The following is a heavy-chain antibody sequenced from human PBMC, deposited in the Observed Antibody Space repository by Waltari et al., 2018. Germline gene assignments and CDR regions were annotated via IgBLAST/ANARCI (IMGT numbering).Heavy chain of an antibody. J-gene: IGHJ4*02. Sequence: QVQLVQSGAELKKPGSSVKVSCKASGGTFSSYAISWVRQAPGQGLEWMGGIIPIIGTANYAQMFQGRGTITADEPTSTAYMELSSLRSEDTAVYYCARASGYPNGDYFDYWGQGTLVTVSS. CDR3: ARASGYPNGDYFDY. V-gene: IGHV1-69*12. CDR2: IIPIIGTA. CDR1: GGTFSSYA. D-gene: IGHD3-22*01.